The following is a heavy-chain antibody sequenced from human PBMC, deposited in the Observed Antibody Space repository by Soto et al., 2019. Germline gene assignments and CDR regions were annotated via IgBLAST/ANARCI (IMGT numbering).Heavy chain of an antibody. CDR1: GFHFSSYA. CDR3: ARDIRITIFGVEPYYYYMDV. CDR2: ISSNGGST. J-gene: IGHJ6*03. V-gene: IGHV3-64*01. Sequence: PGGSLRLSCAAAGFHFSSYAMHWVRKAPGKGLEYVSAISSNGGSTYYANSVKGRFTISRDNSKNTLYLQMGSLRAEDMAVYYCARDIRITIFGVEPYYYYMDVWGKGTTVTVSS. D-gene: IGHD3-3*01.